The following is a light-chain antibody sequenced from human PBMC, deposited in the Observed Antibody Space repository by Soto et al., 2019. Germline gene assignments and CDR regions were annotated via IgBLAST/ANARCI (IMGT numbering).Light chain of an antibody. V-gene: IGKV1-5*01. CDR1: RSISRR. J-gene: IGKJ1*01. Sequence: DIQMTQSPSTLSASVGDRVTITCRASRSISRRLAWYQQKPGKAPKLLIYDDSSLESGVPSRFSGSGSGTEFTLTISSLQPDDFATYYCQHYNSYLWTFGQGTKVEIK. CDR3: QHYNSYLWT. CDR2: DDS.